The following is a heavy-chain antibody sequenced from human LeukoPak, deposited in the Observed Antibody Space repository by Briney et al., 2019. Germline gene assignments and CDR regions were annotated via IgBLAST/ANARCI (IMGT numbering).Heavy chain of an antibody. CDR1: GFTFDDYG. Sequence: RSGGSLRLSWAASGFTFDDYGMRWVRHAPGKGLEWVSGINWNGGSTGYADSVKGRFTIPRDNAKNSLYLQMNSLRAEDTALYYCARDRSMTHFDYWGQGTLVTVSS. CDR3: ARDRSMTHFDY. CDR2: INWNGGST. J-gene: IGHJ4*02. V-gene: IGHV3-20*04.